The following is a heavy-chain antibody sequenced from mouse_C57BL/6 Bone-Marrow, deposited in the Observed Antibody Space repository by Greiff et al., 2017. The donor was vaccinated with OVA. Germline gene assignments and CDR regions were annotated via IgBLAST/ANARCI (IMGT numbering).Heavy chain of an antibody. CDR3: ARSYYYGSSYYFDY. J-gene: IGHJ2*01. V-gene: IGHV1-72*01. CDR2: IDPNSGGT. D-gene: IGHD1-1*01. Sequence: QVQLQQPGAELVKPGASVKLSCKASGYTFTSYWMHWVKQRPGRGLEWIGRIDPNSGGTKYNEQFKSKATLPVDKPSSTAYMQLSSLTSENSAGYCCARSYYYGSSYYFDYWGQGTTLTVSS. CDR1: GYTFTSYW.